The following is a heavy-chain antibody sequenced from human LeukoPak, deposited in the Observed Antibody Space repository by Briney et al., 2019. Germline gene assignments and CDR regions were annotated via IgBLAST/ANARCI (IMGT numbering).Heavy chain of an antibody. V-gene: IGHV3-9*01. CDR3: AKDIGPYYYYGMDV. CDR1: GFTFDDYA. Sequence: GGSLRLSCAASGFTFDDYAMHWVRQAPGKGLEWDSGISWNSGSIGYADSVKGRFTISRDNAKNSLYLQMNSLRAEDTALYYCAKDIGPYYYYGMDVWGQGTTVTVSS. J-gene: IGHJ6*02. CDR2: ISWNSGSI.